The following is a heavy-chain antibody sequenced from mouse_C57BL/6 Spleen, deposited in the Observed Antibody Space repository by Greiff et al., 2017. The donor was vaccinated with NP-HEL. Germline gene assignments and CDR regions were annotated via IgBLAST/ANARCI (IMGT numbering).Heavy chain of an antibody. J-gene: IGHJ3*01. CDR1: GYSFTGYY. CDR2: INPSTGGT. V-gene: IGHV1-42*01. Sequence: EVQLQQSGPELVKPGASVKISCKASGYSFTGYYMNWVKQSPEKSLEWIGEINPSTGGTTYNQKFKAKATLTVDKSSSTAYMQLKSLTSEDSAVYYCARGGQLMAYWGQGTLVTVSA. CDR3: ARGGQLMAY. D-gene: IGHD3-2*02.